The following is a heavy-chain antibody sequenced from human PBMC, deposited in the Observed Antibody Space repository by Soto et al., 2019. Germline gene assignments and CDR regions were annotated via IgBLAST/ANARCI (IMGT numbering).Heavy chain of an antibody. J-gene: IGHJ3*02. CDR3: AKDGWAPHPPDAFDI. CDR2: ISYDGSNK. CDR1: GFTFSSYG. D-gene: IGHD1-26*01. Sequence: QVQLEESGGGVVQPGRSLRLSCAASGFTFSSYGMHWVRQAPGKGLEWVAVISYDGSNKYYADSVKGRFTISRDNSKNTLYLQMNSLRAEDTAVYYCAKDGWAPHPPDAFDIWGQGTMVTVSS. V-gene: IGHV3-30*18.